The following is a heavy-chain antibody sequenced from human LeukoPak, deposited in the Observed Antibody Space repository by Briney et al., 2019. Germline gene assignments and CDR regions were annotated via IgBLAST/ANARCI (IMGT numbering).Heavy chain of an antibody. CDR2: ISGNALST. V-gene: IGHV3-23*01. Sequence: GGSLRLSCAASGSTFSAYAMTWVRQAPGKGLEWVSAISGNALSTYYAGSVKGRFTISRDNSKNTLYLQMNSLRAEDTAVYFCAKVIMAATHFYYSGMDVWGQGTTVTVSS. CDR3: AKVIMAATHFYYSGMDV. J-gene: IGHJ6*02. D-gene: IGHD2-8*01. CDR1: GSTFSAYA.